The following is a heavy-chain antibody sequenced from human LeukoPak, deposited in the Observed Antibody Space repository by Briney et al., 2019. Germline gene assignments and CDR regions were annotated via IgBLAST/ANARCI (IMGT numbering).Heavy chain of an antibody. CDR1: GFTVSSNY. Sequence: GGSLRLSCAASGFTVSSNYMSWVRQAPGEGLEWVSVIYSGGSTYYTDSVKGRFTISRHNSKNTLYLQMNSLRAEDTAVYYCARDAYSGRRGRFDIWGQGTMVTVSS. J-gene: IGHJ3*02. CDR2: IYSGGST. V-gene: IGHV3-53*04. CDR3: ARDAYSGRRGRFDI. D-gene: IGHD1-26*01.